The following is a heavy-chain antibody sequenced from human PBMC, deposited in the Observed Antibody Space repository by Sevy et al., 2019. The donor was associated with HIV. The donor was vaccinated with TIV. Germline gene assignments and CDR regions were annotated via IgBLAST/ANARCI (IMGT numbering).Heavy chain of an antibody. Sequence: GGSLRLSCAASGFAFSNYYAMHWVRQAPGKGLEWVALISYVGSAKYYEDAVKGRFTISRDNFKNTLYLQMNSLTAEDTAVYYCARHRANYVDNCFFYALDVWGQGTTVTVSS. CDR1: GFAFSNYYA. V-gene: IGHV3-30-3*01. CDR3: ARHRANYVDNCFFYALDV. D-gene: IGHD4-17*01. J-gene: IGHJ6*02. CDR2: ISYVGSAK.